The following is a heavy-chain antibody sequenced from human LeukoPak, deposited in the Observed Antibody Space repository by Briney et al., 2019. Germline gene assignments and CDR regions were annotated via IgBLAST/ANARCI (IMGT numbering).Heavy chain of an antibody. CDR3: ARGLEMATILAGNFDY. J-gene: IGHJ4*02. V-gene: IGHV1-8*01. CDR1: GYTFTSYD. D-gene: IGHD5-24*01. Sequence: ASVKVSCKASGYTFTSYDINWVRQATGQGLEWMGWMNPNSGNTGYAQKFQVRVTMTRNTSINTAYMELSSLRSEGTAVYYCARGLEMATILAGNFDYWGQGTLVTVSS. CDR2: MNPNSGNT.